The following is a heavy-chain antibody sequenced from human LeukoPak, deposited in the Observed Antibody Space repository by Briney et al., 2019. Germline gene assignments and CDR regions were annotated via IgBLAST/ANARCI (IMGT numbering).Heavy chain of an antibody. J-gene: IGHJ5*02. CDR2: IYYSGGS. Sequence: SETLSLTCTVSGGSINSSDYYWGWVRQPPGKGLEWIGNIYYSGGSYSSPSLESRVTISSDTSKNQFSVKLTSVTAADTAVYYCVRVGYAYGPVGNWFDPWGQGVLVTVSS. CDR3: VRVGYAYGPVGNWFDP. V-gene: IGHV4-39*01. D-gene: IGHD5-18*01. CDR1: GGSINSSDYY.